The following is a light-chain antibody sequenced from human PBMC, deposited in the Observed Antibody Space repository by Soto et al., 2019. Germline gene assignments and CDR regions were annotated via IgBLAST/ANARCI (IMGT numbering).Light chain of an antibody. CDR3: QQSYSTPRP. Sequence: DIQMTQSPSSLSASVGDRVTITCRASQSLSSYLNWYQQKPWKAPKLLIYAASSLQSGVPSRFSGSGSGTDFTLTIRILQPEAFATYYCQQSYSTPRPFGQGTKVESK. CDR1: QSLSSY. CDR2: AAS. V-gene: IGKV1-39*01. J-gene: IGKJ1*01.